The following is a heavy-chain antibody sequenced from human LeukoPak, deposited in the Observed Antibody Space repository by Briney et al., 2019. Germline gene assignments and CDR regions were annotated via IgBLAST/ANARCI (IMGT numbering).Heavy chain of an antibody. V-gene: IGHV6-1*01. CDR2: TYYRSKWYN. J-gene: IGHJ6*03. CDR1: GDSVSSNSAA. D-gene: IGHD6-6*01. CDR3: AREFSYSSSPYYYYMDV. Sequence: SQTLSLTCAISGDSVSSNSAAWNWIRQSPSRGLEWLGRTYYRSKWYNDYAVSVKSRITINPDTSKNQFSLQLNSVTPEDTAVYYCAREFSYSSSPYYYYMDVWGKGTTVTVSS.